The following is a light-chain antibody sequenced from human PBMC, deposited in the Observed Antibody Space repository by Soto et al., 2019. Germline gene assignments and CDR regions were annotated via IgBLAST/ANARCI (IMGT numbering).Light chain of an antibody. J-gene: IGLJ1*01. CDR2: DVS. CDR1: SSDVGYYDF. Sequence: QSALTQPASVSGSPGQSITISCTGTSSDVGYYDFVSWYQHHPGKVPKLMICDVSNRPSGVSSRFSGSKSGNTASLTISGLQAEDEADYYCSSYTRTNTLVFGSGTKVTVL. V-gene: IGLV2-14*03. CDR3: SSYTRTNTLV.